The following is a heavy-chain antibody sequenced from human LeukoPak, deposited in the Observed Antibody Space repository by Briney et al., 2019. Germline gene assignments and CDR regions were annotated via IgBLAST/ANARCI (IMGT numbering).Heavy chain of an antibody. J-gene: IGHJ5*02. CDR1: GFTFSSYW. CDR3: ARVRITMVRGVPSRWFDP. Sequence: GGSLRLSCAASGFTFSSYWMHWVRQAPGKGLVWVSRINSDGSSTSYADSVKGRFTISRDNAKNTLYLQMNSLRAEDTAVYYCARVRITMVRGVPSRWFDPWGQGTLATVSS. CDR2: INSDGSST. D-gene: IGHD3-10*01. V-gene: IGHV3-74*01.